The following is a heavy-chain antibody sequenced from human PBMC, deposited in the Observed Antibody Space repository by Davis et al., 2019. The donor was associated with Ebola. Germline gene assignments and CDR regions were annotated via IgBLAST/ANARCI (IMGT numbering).Heavy chain of an antibody. Sequence: PSETLSLTCTVSGGSISSSSYYWGWIRQPPGKGLEWIGSIYYSGSTYYNPSLKSRVTISVDTSKNQFSLKLSSVTAADTAVYYCASTYSSGWYYYYGMDVWGQGTTVTVSS. D-gene: IGHD6-19*01. CDR1: GGSISSSSYY. J-gene: IGHJ6*02. CDR2: IYYSGST. V-gene: IGHV4-39*01. CDR3: ASTYSSGWYYYYGMDV.